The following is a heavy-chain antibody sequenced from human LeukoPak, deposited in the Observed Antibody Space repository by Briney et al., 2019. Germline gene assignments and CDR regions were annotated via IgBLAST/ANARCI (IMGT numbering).Heavy chain of an antibody. CDR3: ARNSGDYVLNYYYYMDV. Sequence: GGSLRLSCAASGFTFSSYSMNWVRQAPGKGLEWVSSISSSSSYIYYADSVKGRFTISRDNAKNSLYLQMNSLRAEDTAVYYCARNSGDYVLNYYYYMDVWGKGTTVTVSS. CDR2: ISSSSSYI. D-gene: IGHD4-17*01. CDR1: GFTFSSYS. J-gene: IGHJ6*03. V-gene: IGHV3-21*01.